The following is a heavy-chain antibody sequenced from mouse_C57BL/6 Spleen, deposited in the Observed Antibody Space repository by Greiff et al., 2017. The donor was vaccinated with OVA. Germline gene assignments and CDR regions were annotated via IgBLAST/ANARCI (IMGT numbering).Heavy chain of an antibody. CDR3: AREGYYYGSSFVDY. D-gene: IGHD1-1*01. V-gene: IGHV1-61*01. CDR1: GYTFTSYW. CDR2: IYPSDSET. Sequence: QVQLKQPGAELVRPGSSVKLSCKASGYTFTSYWMDWVKQRPGQGLEWIGNIYPSDSETHYNQKFKDKATLTVDKSSSTAYMQLSSLTSEDSAVYYCAREGYYYGSSFVDYWGQGTTLTVSS. J-gene: IGHJ2*01.